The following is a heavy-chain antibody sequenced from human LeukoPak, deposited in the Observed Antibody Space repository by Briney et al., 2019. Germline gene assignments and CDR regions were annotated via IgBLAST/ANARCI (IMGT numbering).Heavy chain of an antibody. CDR1: GFTFSSYA. D-gene: IGHD3-10*01. CDR3: ARDSGEPLIIYYYYYGMDV. CDR2: ISYDGSNK. Sequence: PGGSLRLSCAASGFTFSSYAMHWVRQAPGKGLEWVAVISYDGSNKYYADSVKGRFTISRDNSKNTLYLQMNSLRAEDTAVYYCARDSGEPLIIYYYYYGMDVWGQGTTVTVS. V-gene: IGHV3-30-3*01. J-gene: IGHJ6*02.